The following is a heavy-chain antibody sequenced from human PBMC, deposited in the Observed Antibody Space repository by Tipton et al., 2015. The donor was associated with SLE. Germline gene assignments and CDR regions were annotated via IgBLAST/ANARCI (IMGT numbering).Heavy chain of an antibody. Sequence: SLRLSCAASGFTFSSYSMNWVRQAPGKGLEWVSSISSSSSYIYYADSVKGRFTISRDNAKNSLYLQMNSLRAEDTAVYYCARVYEAYYDFWSGYSLLDMDVWGKGTTVTVS. CDR1: GFTFSSYS. V-gene: IGHV3-21*01. CDR3: ARVYEAYYDFWSGYSLLDMDV. D-gene: IGHD3-3*01. CDR2: ISSSSSYI. J-gene: IGHJ6*03.